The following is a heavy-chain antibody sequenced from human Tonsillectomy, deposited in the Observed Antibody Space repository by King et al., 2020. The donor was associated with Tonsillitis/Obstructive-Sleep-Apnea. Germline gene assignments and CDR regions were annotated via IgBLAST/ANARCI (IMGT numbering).Heavy chain of an antibody. J-gene: IGHJ3*02. CDR2: ISWNSGSR. Sequence: EVQLVESGGGLVQPGRSLRLSCASSGFTFDDYAMYWVRQAPGKGLEWVSGISWNSGSRGYADSVKGRFTISRDNAKNSLYLQMNSLRAEDTALYYCAKDLIIATAGTPGDAFDIWGQGTMVTVSS. CDR3: AKDLIIATAGTPGDAFDI. CDR1: GFTFDDYA. V-gene: IGHV3-9*01. D-gene: IGHD6-13*01.